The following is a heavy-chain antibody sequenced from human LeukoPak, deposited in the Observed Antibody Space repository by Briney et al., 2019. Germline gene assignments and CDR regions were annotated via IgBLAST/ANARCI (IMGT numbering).Heavy chain of an antibody. CDR1: GFTVSSNY. J-gene: IGHJ4*02. Sequence: GGSLRLSCAASGFTVSSNYMSWVRQAPGKGLEWVSVIYSGGSTYYADSVKGRFTISRDNSKNTLYLQMNSLRAEDTAVYYCASEDSSGYYYYYWGQGTLVTVSS. CDR3: ASEDSSGYYYYY. V-gene: IGHV3-53*05. CDR2: IYSGGST. D-gene: IGHD3-22*01.